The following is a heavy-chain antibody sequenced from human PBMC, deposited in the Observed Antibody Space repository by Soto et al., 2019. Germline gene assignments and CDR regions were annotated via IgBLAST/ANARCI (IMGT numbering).Heavy chain of an antibody. CDR1: GFTFSNAW. CDR3: TTDPYYYDSSGYQRWFDP. D-gene: IGHD3-22*01. J-gene: IGHJ5*02. Sequence: EVQLVESGGGLVKPGGSLRLSCAASGFTFSNAWMSWVRQAPGKGLEWFGRIKSKTDGGTTDYAAPVKGRFTISRDDSKNTLYLQMNSLTTEDTAVYYCTTDPYYYDSSGYQRWFDPWGQGTLVTVSS. V-gene: IGHV3-15*01. CDR2: IKSKTDGGTT.